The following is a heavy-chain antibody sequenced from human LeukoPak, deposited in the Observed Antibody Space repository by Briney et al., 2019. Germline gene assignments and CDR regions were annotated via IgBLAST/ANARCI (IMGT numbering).Heavy chain of an antibody. V-gene: IGHV4-39*02. CDR2: ISYTGST. D-gene: IGHD3-22*01. J-gene: IGHJ1*01. CDR1: GDSITSNNW. CDR3: ARDSSGYYRPAEYFQH. Sequence: SETLSLTCAVSGDSITSNNWWSWVRQSPGKGLEWIGSISYTGSTYYNPSLKSRVTISVDTSKNQFSLELNSVTAADTAVYYCARDSSGYYRPAEYFQHWGQGTLVTVSS.